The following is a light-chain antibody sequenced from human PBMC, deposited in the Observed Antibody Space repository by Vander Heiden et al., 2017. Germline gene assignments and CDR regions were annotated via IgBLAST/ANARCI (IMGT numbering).Light chain of an antibody. CDR1: QSVSSN. CDR2: GAS. J-gene: IGKJ1*01. Sequence: ELVMTQSPATLSVSPGERATLSCRASQSVSSNLAWYQQKPGQAPRLLIYGASTRATGSPARFSGSGYGTEFTLTISSRQSEDFAVYYCQQHKNWPSWTFGQGTKVEIK. V-gene: IGKV3-15*01. CDR3: QQHKNWPSWT.